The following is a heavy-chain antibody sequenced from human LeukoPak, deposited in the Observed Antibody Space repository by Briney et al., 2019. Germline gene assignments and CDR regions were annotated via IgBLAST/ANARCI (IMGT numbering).Heavy chain of an antibody. CDR1: GGSISRYY. V-gene: IGHV4-59*01. Sequence: SETLSLTGTVSGGSISRYYWSWIRQPPGKGLEWIGYIYYSVSTNYNPSLKSRVTISVDTSKNQFSLKLSSVTAADTAVYYCATSSIASSFDAFDIWGQGTMVTVSS. CDR2: IYYSVST. J-gene: IGHJ3*02. D-gene: IGHD6-6*01. CDR3: ATSSIASSFDAFDI.